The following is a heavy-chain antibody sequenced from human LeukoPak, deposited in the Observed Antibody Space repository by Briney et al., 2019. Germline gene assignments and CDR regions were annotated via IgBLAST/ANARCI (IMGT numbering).Heavy chain of an antibody. D-gene: IGHD3-22*01. CDR1: GYIFTTYW. V-gene: IGHV5-51*01. Sequence: GESLKISCKASGYIFTTYWIGWVRQMPGKGLEWMGIIYPGDSDTTYSPSFQGQVTISVDKSITTAYLQWSSLKASDTAMYYCARQEDSRGRGYWGQGTLVTVSS. CDR3: ARQEDSRGRGY. CDR2: IYPGDSDT. J-gene: IGHJ4*02.